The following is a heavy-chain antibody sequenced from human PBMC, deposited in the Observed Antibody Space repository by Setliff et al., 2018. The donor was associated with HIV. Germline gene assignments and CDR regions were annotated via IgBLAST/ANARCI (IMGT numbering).Heavy chain of an antibody. CDR3: ARFARDPTD. V-gene: IGHV4-39*07. CDR1: GGSIEFSSYY. Sequence: SETLSLTCSVSGGSIEFSSYYWGWIRQPPGKGLEWIGNIYYSGDSNYSPSLKSRLSMSLDASTSQFSLRLNSLTAADTAMYYCARFARDPTDWGRGILVTVSS. CDR2: IYYSGDS. J-gene: IGHJ4*02.